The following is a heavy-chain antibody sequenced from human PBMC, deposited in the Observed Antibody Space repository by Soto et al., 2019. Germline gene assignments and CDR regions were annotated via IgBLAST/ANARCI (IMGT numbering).Heavy chain of an antibody. V-gene: IGHV4-34*01. D-gene: IGHD6-6*01. Sequence: SDTLSLTYAVYGGYFRGYHWSWIRQPPGKGLEWIGEINHSGSTNYNPSLKSRVIISLETSKNQFSLILTSVTAADTAVYYCARGLSSSATFYHYYGMDVWGQGTTVTVSS. CDR3: ARGLSSSATFYHYYGMDV. CDR2: INHSGST. CDR1: GGYFRGYH. J-gene: IGHJ6*02.